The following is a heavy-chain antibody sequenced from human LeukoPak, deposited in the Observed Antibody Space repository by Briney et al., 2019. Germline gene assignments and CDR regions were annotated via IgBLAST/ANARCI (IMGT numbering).Heavy chain of an antibody. CDR3: ARDYTYCSGSRCYDRFDY. D-gene: IGHD2-15*01. J-gene: IGHJ4*02. V-gene: IGHV3-23*01. CDR2: MSGSGGST. Sequence: GGSLRVSCAASGFTFSSYSMSWVRQAPGKGLEWVSLMSGSGGSTHYADSVRGRFTISRDNSKSTLYLQMNSLTAEDTAVYYCARDYTYCSGSRCYDRFDYWGQGIRVTVSS. CDR1: GFTFSSYS.